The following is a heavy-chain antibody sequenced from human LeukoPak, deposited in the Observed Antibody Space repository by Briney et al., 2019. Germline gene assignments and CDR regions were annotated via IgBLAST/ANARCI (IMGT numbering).Heavy chain of an antibody. Sequence: QPGRSLRLSRAASGFTFSSYAMHWVRQAPGKGLEWVAVISYDGSNKYYADSVKGRFTISRDNSKNTLYLQMNSLRAEDTAVYYCARGTVSGTVFLWFGEFPDYWGQGTLVTVSS. V-gene: IGHV3-30-3*01. J-gene: IGHJ4*02. CDR1: GFTFSSYA. CDR2: ISYDGSNK. D-gene: IGHD3-10*01. CDR3: ARGTVSGTVFLWFGEFPDY.